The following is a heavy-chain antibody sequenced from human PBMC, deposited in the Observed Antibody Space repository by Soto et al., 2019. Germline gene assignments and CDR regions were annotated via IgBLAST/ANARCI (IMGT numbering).Heavy chain of an antibody. CDR2: ISAYNGNT. J-gene: IGHJ6*03. D-gene: IGHD3-10*01. V-gene: IGHV1-18*01. Sequence: GASVKVSCKASGYTFTSYGISWVRQAPGQGLEWMGWISAYNGNTNYAQKNQGRVTMTTDTSTSTAYMELRSLRSDDTAVYYCARSFYHSEVYGSGSYPIVAPDWGPQYYYYYMDVWGKGTTVTVSS. CDR3: ARSFYHSEVYGSGSYPIVAPDWGPQYYYYYMDV. CDR1: GYTFTSYG.